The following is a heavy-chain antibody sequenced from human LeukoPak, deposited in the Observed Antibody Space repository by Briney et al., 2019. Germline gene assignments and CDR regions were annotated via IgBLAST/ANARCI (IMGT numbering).Heavy chain of an antibody. D-gene: IGHD3-3*01. Sequence: GGSLRLSCAASGFTFSSYAMSWVRQAPGKGLEWVSAISGSGGSTYYADSVKGRFTISRGNSKNTLYLQMNSLRAEDTAVYYCAKDRGTIFGVVITYFDYWGQGTLVTVSS. CDR3: AKDRGTIFGVVITYFDY. CDR2: ISGSGGST. J-gene: IGHJ4*02. V-gene: IGHV3-23*01. CDR1: GFTFSSYA.